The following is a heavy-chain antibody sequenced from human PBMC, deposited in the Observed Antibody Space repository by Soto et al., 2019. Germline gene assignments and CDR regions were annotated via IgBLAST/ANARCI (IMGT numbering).Heavy chain of an antibody. CDR3: AKDNGLVGGKDY. V-gene: IGHV3-43*01. CDR2: ISWDGYNT. CDR1: GFSFDDYT. J-gene: IGHJ4*02. Sequence: EVQLVESGGVVVQPGGSLRLSCAASGFSFDDYTMHWVRQAPGKGLEWVSLISWDGYNTYCADSVKGRFTISRDKSTNSLYLQMNSLRTVDTAVYYCAKDNGLVGGKDYWGQGTLVTVSS. D-gene: IGHD1-26*01.